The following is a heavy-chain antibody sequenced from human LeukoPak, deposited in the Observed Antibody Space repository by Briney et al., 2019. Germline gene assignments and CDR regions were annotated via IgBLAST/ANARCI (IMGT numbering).Heavy chain of an antibody. D-gene: IGHD5-12*01. CDR2: IGISSGNT. CDR3: ARDHRYAFDN. CDR1: GFNFIDYS. Sequence: GGSLRLSCAASGFNFIDYSMNWVRQAPGKGQEWISYIGISSGNTKYADSVKGRFTISIDKARNSLYLQMNSLRVEDTAMYYCARDHRYAFDNWGHGTLVTVSS. J-gene: IGHJ4*01. V-gene: IGHV3-48*01.